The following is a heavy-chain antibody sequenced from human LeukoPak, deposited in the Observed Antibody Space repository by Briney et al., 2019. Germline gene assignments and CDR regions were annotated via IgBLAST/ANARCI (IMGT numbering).Heavy chain of an antibody. D-gene: IGHD3-3*01. Sequence: ASVKVSCKASGYTFTSYYMHWVRQAPGQGLEWMGIINPSGGSTSYAQKFQGRVTMTRDTSTSTVYMELSSLRSEDTAVYYCATHNRPRYDFFTWGQGTLVTVSS. V-gene: IGHV1-46*01. CDR2: INPSGGST. CDR1: GYTFTSYY. J-gene: IGHJ5*02. CDR3: ATHNRPRYDFFT.